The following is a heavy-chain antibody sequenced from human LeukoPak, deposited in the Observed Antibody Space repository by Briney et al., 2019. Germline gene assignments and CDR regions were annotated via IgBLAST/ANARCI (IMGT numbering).Heavy chain of an antibody. J-gene: IGHJ4*02. V-gene: IGHV4-4*02. CDR1: GGSITTTNW. CDR2: VHLSGAT. D-gene: IGHD1-26*01. Sequence: PSGTLSLTCAVSGGSITTTNWWSWVRQPPGKGLEWIGEVHLSGATNYNPSLESRVSMSIDKSKNHLSLEVTSVTAADTAIYYCTRESGAFSPFGFWGQGTLLTVSS. CDR3: TRESGAFSPFGF.